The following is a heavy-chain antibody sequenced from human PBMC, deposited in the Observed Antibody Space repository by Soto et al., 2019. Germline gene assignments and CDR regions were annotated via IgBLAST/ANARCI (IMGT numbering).Heavy chain of an antibody. D-gene: IGHD2-2*01. CDR2: FIPMVQKT. V-gene: IGHV1-69*01. CDR1: GDGFFTHS. Sequence: QVHLEQSGAEVTKPGSSVRLSCKTSGDGFFTHSIHWVRQAPGQRLQWMGEFIPMVQKTNYARNVQGRVTITADRSTNTVYMALNKLTFDDTAIYFCARGSTKLPEYFQFWGQGTLVTVSS. CDR3: ARGSTKLPEYFQF. J-gene: IGHJ1*01.